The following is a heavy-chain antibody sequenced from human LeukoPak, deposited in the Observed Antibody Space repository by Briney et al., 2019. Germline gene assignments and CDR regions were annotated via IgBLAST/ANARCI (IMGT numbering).Heavy chain of an antibody. Sequence: SETLSLTCAVSGCSISSGYYWGWVRQPPGKGLEWIGSIYHSGSTYYNPSLRSRVTISLDTSKNQFSLKLSSVTAADTAVYFCARVGPTVTPNDYWGQGTLVTVSS. V-gene: IGHV4-38-2*01. J-gene: IGHJ4*02. CDR2: IYHSGST. CDR3: ARVGPTVTPNDY. CDR1: GCSISSGYY. D-gene: IGHD4-17*01.